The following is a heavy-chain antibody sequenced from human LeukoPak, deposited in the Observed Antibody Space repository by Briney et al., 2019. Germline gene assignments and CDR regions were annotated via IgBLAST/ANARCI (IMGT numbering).Heavy chain of an antibody. CDR1: GFTVSSSY. CDR3: ARRLKISQGGTTDY. V-gene: IGHV3-66*04. Sequence: GGSLRLSCAASGFTVSSSYMSWVRQAPGKGLEWVSIISSAGTTYYADSVKGRSTISRDNSKNTVYLQVNSLRDEDTAVYYCARRLKISQGGTTDYWGQGTLVTVSS. J-gene: IGHJ4*02. CDR2: ISSAGTT. D-gene: IGHD1-1*01.